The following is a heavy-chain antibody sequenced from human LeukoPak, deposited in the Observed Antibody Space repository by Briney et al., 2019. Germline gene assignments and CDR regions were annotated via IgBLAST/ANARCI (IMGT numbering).Heavy chain of an antibody. CDR2: ISSSASSI. D-gene: IGHD1-26*01. CDR3: AREGPGASSFDY. Sequence: GGSLRLSCAASGFTFSSYGMSWVRQAPGKGLEWVSNISSSASSIHCADSVKGRFTISRDNAKNSLYLQMNSLRAEDTAVYYCAREGPGASSFDYWGQGTLVTVSS. V-gene: IGHV3-48*04. CDR1: GFTFSSYG. J-gene: IGHJ4*02.